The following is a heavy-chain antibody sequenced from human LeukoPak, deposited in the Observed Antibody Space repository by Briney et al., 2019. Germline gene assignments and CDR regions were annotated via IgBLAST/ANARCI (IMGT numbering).Heavy chain of an antibody. CDR2: ISYDGRNK. Sequence: GGSLRLSCAASGFTFSSYAMHWVRQAPGKGLEWMAVISYDGRNKYYADSVKGRFTISRDNSKNTLYMQLNSLRVEDTAMYYCARDTATMNQQLDYWGQGTLVTVSS. CDR3: ARDTATMNQQLDY. J-gene: IGHJ4*02. D-gene: IGHD3-22*01. V-gene: IGHV3-30-3*01. CDR1: GFTFSSYA.